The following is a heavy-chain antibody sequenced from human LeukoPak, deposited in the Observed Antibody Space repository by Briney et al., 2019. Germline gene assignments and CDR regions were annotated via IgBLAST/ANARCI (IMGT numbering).Heavy chain of an antibody. D-gene: IGHD1-1*01. V-gene: IGHV3-30*18. J-gene: IGHJ4*02. CDR3: AKAWRAFDY. CDR1: GFTFSSYD. Sequence: PGRSLRLSCAASGFTFSSYDMHWVRQAPGKGLEWVAVISYDGSNKYYADSVKGRFTISRDNSKNTLYLQMNSLRAEDTAVYYCAKAWRAFDYWGQGTLVTVSS. CDR2: ISYDGSNK.